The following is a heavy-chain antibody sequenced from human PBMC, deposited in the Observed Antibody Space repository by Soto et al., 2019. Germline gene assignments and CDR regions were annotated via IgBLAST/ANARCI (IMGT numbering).Heavy chain of an antibody. J-gene: IGHJ3*02. CDR1: GGSLSSYY. V-gene: IGHV4-59*01. Sequence: SENLSLTCTVSGGSLSSYYWSWIRQPPGEGLEWNGDIYYSGRTNYKPSLKSRITTTKEKSKNQLSLKLNPVNAADTAVYFCARDEGYCSGGSCYSGYAFDIWGQGTMVTVSS. D-gene: IGHD2-15*01. CDR3: ARDEGYCSGGSCYSGYAFDI. CDR2: IYYSGRT.